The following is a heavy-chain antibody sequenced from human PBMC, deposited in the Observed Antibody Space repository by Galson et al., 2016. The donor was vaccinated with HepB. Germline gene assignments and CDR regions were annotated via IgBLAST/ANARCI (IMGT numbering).Heavy chain of an antibody. Sequence: SLRLSCAASGFSFSNYAMSWVRQAPGQGLEWVSSISGGGTNTYYSASARGRFTISRDNARNTLYLPMNSLRAEDTAVYYCAKDSVGAAGFYFDNWGQGAAVTVSS. J-gene: IGHJ4*02. CDR2: ISGGGTNT. CDR1: GFSFSNYA. D-gene: IGHD6-13*01. V-gene: IGHV3-23*01. CDR3: AKDSVGAAGFYFDN.